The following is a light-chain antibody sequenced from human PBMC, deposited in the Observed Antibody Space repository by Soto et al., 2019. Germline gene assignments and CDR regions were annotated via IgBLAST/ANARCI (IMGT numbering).Light chain of an antibody. J-gene: IGKJ5*01. V-gene: IGKV3-15*01. CDR3: QQYYDWPIT. Sequence: EIVLTQSPATLSVSPGERATLFCRASQGISTLLAWYQQKPGQAPRLLIYAASTRAAGIPARFSGSGSGTDFTLTISSLQSEDFAIYYCQQYYDWPITFGQGTRLEFK. CDR1: QGISTL. CDR2: AAS.